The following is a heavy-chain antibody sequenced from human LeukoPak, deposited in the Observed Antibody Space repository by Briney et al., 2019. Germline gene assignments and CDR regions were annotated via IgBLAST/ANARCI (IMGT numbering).Heavy chain of an antibody. CDR3: TREDRHGRFFGN. J-gene: IGHJ4*02. Sequence: PGGSLRLSCAASGFTFSTYVMNWVRQAPGKGLEWVASISGDSSYIYYADSMKGRFNISRDNAKGSLYLRMTSLRAEDTAVYYCTREDRHGRFFGNWGQGTLVTVSS. D-gene: IGHD5-24*01. CDR2: ISGDSSYI. V-gene: IGHV3-21*04. CDR1: GFTFSTYV.